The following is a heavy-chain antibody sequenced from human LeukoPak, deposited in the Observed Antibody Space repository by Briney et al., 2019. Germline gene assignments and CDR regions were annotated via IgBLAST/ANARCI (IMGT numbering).Heavy chain of an antibody. V-gene: IGHV3-23*01. D-gene: IGHD6-19*01. Sequence: GGSLRLSCAASGFTFSSYAMSWVRQAPGKGLGWVASIGGSGGSTYYADSVKGRFSISRDNSKNTLYLQMNSLRAEDTAVYYCAKGHSSGWYNFDYWGQGTLVTVSS. CDR3: AKGHSSGWYNFDY. CDR1: GFTFSSYA. J-gene: IGHJ4*02. CDR2: IGGSGGST.